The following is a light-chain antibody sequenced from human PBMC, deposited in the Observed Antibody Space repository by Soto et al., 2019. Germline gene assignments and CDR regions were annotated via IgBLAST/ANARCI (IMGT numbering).Light chain of an antibody. CDR2: GAS. CDR1: QDIRTE. Sequence: AIQMTQSPSSLSASVGDRVTITCRASQDIRTELGWYQQKPGKAPKLLIYGASTLQSGVPSRFSGSGSGTDFTLTISSLQPEEFATYYCLQDYSYPRTFGQGTKVEI. CDR3: LQDYSYPRT. J-gene: IGKJ1*01. V-gene: IGKV1-6*01.